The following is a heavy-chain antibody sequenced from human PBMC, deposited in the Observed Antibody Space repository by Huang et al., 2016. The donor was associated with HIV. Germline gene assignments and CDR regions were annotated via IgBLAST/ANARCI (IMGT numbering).Heavy chain of an antibody. CDR3: ARRYNSRRDY. D-gene: IGHD3-22*01. J-gene: IGHJ4*02. CDR2: INHSGNT. V-gene: IGHV4-34*02. CDR1: GGSFSGYY. Sequence: QVQLEQWGAGLLKASETLSLTCAVYGGSFSGYYWNWLRKAPGKGLEWAGEINHSGNTNYNPSLKSRVNMSVDTSKSQFSLYLTSLSAADTGTYFCARRYNSRRDYWGRGTLVTVHS.